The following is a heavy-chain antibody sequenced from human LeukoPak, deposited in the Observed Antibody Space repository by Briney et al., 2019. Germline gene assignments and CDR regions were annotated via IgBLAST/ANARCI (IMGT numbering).Heavy chain of an antibody. D-gene: IGHD1-20*01. Sequence: GGSPRLSCAASGFTFSSYWMSWVRRAPGKGLVWVANIKQDASEKYYVDSVKGRFTIPRDNAKNSLYLQMNSLRVQDTAGYYCARAGYNWNYWGQGTLVTESS. V-gene: IGHV3-7*01. CDR2: IKQDASEK. CDR3: ARAGYNWNY. J-gene: IGHJ4*02. CDR1: GFTFSSYW.